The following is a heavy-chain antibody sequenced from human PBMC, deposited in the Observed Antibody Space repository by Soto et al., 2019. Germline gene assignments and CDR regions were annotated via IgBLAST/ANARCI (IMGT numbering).Heavy chain of an antibody. CDR2: INHTGGT. V-gene: IGHV4-34*02. J-gene: IGHJ5*02. CDR3: ATRITVFGLLIPPFDP. Sequence: QVHLQQWGAGLLKPSETLSLTCAVYGGSVNGYYWNWIRQPPGKGLEWIGEINHTGGTHYNPSLKSRVTMSVVTSNNQFSLRLSSVTAADTAIYYCATRITVFGLLIPPFDPWGQGTQVTVSS. CDR1: GGSVNGYY. D-gene: IGHD3-3*01.